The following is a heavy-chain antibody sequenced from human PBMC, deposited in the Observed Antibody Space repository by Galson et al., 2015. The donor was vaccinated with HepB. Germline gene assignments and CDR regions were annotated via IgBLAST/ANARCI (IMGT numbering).Heavy chain of an antibody. Sequence: CLRLSCAASGFTFSSYGMHWVRQAPGKGLEWVAVISYDGSNKYYADSVKGRFTISRDNSKNTLYLQMNSLRAEDTAVYYCAKDAGGLVVADYWGQGTLVTVSS. J-gene: IGHJ4*02. V-gene: IGHV3-30*18. D-gene: IGHD2-15*01. CDR3: AKDAGGLVVADY. CDR2: ISYDGSNK. CDR1: GFTFSSYG.